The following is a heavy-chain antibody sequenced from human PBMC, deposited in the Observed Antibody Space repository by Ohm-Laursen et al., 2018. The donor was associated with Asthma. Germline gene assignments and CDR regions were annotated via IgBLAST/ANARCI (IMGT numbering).Heavy chain of an antibody. CDR2: ISSSSSTI. D-gene: IGHD3-16*01. J-gene: IGHJ5*02. CDR3: ARGGHYDYVWEKNWFDP. CDR1: GFTFSDYY. V-gene: IGHV3-11*04. Sequence: SLRLSCSASGFTFSDYYMSWIRQAPGKGLEWVSYISSSSSTIYYADSVKGRFTISRDNAKNSLYLQMNSLRDEDTAVYYCARGGHYDYVWEKNWFDPWGQGTLVTVSS.